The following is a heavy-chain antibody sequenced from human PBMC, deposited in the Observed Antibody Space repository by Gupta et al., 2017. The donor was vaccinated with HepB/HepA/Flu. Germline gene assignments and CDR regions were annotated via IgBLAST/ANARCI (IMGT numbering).Heavy chain of an antibody. J-gene: IGHJ4*02. D-gene: IGHD1-1*01. V-gene: IGHV1-2*02. CDR1: GYTFTDPYY. CDR2: IHPSNGGT. Sequence: QVHLVQSGAEVKKPGASVTASCETSGYTFTDPYYSHWVRQAPGRGLEWMGLIHPSNGGTKIAQKFQGRVTMTADTSINTAYFQLTSRTSDDTALYYCARIEGGLGTHWGQGTLVSVSS. CDR3: ARIEGGLGTH.